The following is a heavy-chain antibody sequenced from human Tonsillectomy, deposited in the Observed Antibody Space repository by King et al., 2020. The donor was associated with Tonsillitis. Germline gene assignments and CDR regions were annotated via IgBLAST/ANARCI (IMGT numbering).Heavy chain of an antibody. J-gene: IGHJ5*02. Sequence: VQLQQWGAGLLKPSETLSLTCAVYGGSFSGYYWSWIRQPPGKGLEWVGEINHSGSTNYNPSLKSRVTVSVDTSKNQFSLTLSSVTAADTAVYYCARGGGYSSGWYWSDPWGQGPLVTVSS. V-gene: IGHV4-34*01. D-gene: IGHD6-19*01. CDR3: ARGGGYSSGWYWSDP. CDR1: GGSFSGYY. CDR2: INHSGST.